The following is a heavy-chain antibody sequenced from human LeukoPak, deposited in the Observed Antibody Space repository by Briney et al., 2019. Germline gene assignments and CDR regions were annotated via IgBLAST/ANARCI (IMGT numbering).Heavy chain of an antibody. Sequence: GGSLRLSCAASGFTFDNYAMQWVRQAPGKGLEWVSGISWNSGSIGYADSVKGRFTISRDNAKNSLYPQMNSLRVEDTALYYCVKDAGSGWFDRWGQGTLVTVSS. CDR3: VKDAGSGWFDR. V-gene: IGHV3-9*01. D-gene: IGHD6-19*01. J-gene: IGHJ5*02. CDR2: ISWNSGSI. CDR1: GFTFDNYA.